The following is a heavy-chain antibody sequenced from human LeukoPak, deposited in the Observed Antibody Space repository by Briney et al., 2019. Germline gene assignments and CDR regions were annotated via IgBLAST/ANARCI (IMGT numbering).Heavy chain of an antibody. Sequence: SETLSLTCTVSGGSISSYYWSWIRQPAGSGLEWIGRMYATGRTDFNPSLTNRVTMSVDTSKNQFSLKLSSVTAADTAVYYCARSNVGGTSYYFDYWGQGTLVTVS. CDR1: GGSISSYY. CDR3: ARSNVGGTSYYFDY. CDR2: MYATGRT. V-gene: IGHV4-4*07. D-gene: IGHD3-16*01. J-gene: IGHJ4*02.